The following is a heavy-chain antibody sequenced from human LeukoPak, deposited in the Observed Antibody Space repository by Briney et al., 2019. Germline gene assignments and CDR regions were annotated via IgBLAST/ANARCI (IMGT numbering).Heavy chain of an antibody. J-gene: IGHJ4*02. CDR2: ISSSGSTI. D-gene: IGHD6-13*01. V-gene: IGHV3-11*01. CDR1: GFTFSDYY. CDR3: ARAGAAAGTAFHFDY. Sequence: GGSLRLSCAASGFTFSDYYMSWIRQAPGKGLEWVSYISSSGSTIYYADSVKGRFTISRDNAENSLYLQMNSLRAADTAVYYCARAGAAAGTAFHFDYWGQGTLVTVSS.